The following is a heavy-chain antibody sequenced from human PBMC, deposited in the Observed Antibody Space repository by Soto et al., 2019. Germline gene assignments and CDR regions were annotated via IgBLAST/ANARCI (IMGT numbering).Heavy chain of an antibody. V-gene: IGHV3-9*01. D-gene: IGHD6-13*01. Sequence: EVQLVESGGGLVQPGRSLRLSCAASGFTFDDYAMHWVRQVPGKGLEWVSGINWNSGSIVYGDSVKGRFAISRDNAKNSLHLQMNSLSAEDTAFYCCVKDESINWYSGHFRHWGQGTLVTVSS. CDR2: INWNSGSI. J-gene: IGHJ1*01. CDR3: VKDESINWYSGHFRH. CDR1: GFTFDDYA.